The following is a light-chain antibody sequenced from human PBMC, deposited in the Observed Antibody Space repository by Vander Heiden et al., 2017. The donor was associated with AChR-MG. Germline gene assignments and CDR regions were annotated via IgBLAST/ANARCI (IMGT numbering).Light chain of an antibody. Sequence: SYELTQPPSVSVSPGQTASITCSGDKLGDKYACWYQQKPGQSPVLVIYQDSKRPSGIPERFSGSNSGTTATLTISGTQAMDESYYYCQAWDSSMVFGGGTKLTVL. CDR1: KLGDKY. V-gene: IGLV3-1*01. CDR3: QAWDSSMV. J-gene: IGLJ2*01. CDR2: QDS.